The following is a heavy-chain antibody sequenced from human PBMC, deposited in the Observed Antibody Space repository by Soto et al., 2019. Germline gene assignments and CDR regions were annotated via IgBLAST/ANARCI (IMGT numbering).Heavy chain of an antibody. J-gene: IGHJ4*02. Sequence: QVQLVQSGAEVKKPGASVKVSCKASGYTFINYYMHWIRQAPGQGLEWMGKIDPSGGGTTYAQNFQGRLTMTRDTSTSTVYMELSSLRAEDTAVYYCARSAVAGLWGQGTLVTVSS. CDR2: IDPSGGGT. V-gene: IGHV1-46*03. CDR1: GYTFINYY. CDR3: ARSAVAGL. D-gene: IGHD6-19*01.